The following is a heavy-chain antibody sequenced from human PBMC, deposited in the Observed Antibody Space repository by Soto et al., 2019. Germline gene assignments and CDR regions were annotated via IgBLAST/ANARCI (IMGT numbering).Heavy chain of an antibody. CDR1: GFTFSSYA. CDR3: ARERFALGYCSSTSCYWNRWFDP. V-gene: IGHV3-23*01. D-gene: IGHD2-2*01. J-gene: IGHJ5*02. Sequence: SLRLSCAASGFTFSSYAMSWVRQAPGKGLEWVSAISGSGGSTYYADSVKGRFTISRDNSKNTLYLQMNSLRAEDTAVYYCARERFALGYCSSTSCYWNRWFDPWGQGTLVTVSS. CDR2: ISGSGGST.